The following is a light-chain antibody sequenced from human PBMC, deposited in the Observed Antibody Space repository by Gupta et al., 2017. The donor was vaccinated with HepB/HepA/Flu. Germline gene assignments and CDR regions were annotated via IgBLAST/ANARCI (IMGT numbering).Light chain of an antibody. V-gene: IGLV1-44*01. CDR2: SNN. CDR3: AAWEDSLNGRV. CDR1: SSNIGSNT. J-gene: IGLJ3*02. Sequence: QSVLTQPPPASGTPGQRVTISCSGSSSNIGSNTVNWYQQLPGTAPKLLIYSNNQRPSGVPDRFSGSKSGTSASLAISGLQSEDEADYYCAAWEDSLNGRVFGGGTKLTVL.